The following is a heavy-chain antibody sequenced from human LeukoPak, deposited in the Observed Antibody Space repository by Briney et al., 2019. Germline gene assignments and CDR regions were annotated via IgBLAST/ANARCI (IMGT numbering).Heavy chain of an antibody. Sequence: SETLSLTCTVSGGSISRSYWSWIRQPSGKGLEWIGYIYYSGSTKYNPSLKSRVAISVDTSKSQFSLKLSSETAADTAVYYCARVKYGMRSIWTYYFDNWGQGTLVTVSS. CDR2: IYYSGST. CDR3: ARVKYGMRSIWTYYFDN. D-gene: IGHD6-6*01. V-gene: IGHV4-59*01. CDR1: GGSISRSY. J-gene: IGHJ4*02.